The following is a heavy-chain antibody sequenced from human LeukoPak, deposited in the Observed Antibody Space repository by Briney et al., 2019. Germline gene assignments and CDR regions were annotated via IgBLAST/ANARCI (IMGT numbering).Heavy chain of an antibody. CDR2: ISTSSSYI. CDR3: ARGADGVSSNSRGWFDP. V-gene: IGHV3-21*01. D-gene: IGHD2-15*01. J-gene: IGHJ5*02. Sequence: GGSLRLSCAASGFTFDDYGMNWVRRAPGKGLEWVSSISTSSSYIYYADSVRGRFTISRDNAKNSLYLQMNSLRAEDTAVYSCARGADGVSSNSRGWFDPWGQGTLVTVSS. CDR1: GFTFDDYG.